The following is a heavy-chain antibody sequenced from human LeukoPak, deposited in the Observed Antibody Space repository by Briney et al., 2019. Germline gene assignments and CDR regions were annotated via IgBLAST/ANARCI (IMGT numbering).Heavy chain of an antibody. J-gene: IGHJ4*02. CDR1: GFTFSSYS. CDR3: ARDLVGYGGGFDY. D-gene: IGHD4-23*01. CDR2: ISYDGSNK. Sequence: GGSLRLSCAGSGFTFSSYSIHWVRQVSGKGLEWVAVISYDGSNKYYADSVKGRFTISRDNSRNTVYLQMNSLRPEDTAVYSCARDLVGYGGGFDYWGQGTLFTVSS. V-gene: IGHV3-30*04.